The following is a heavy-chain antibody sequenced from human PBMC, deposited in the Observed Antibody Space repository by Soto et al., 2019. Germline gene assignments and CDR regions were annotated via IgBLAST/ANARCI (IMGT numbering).Heavy chain of an antibody. CDR3: ARNYDNLTGYYNYWFDP. Sequence: ASVKVSCKASGYTFTSYGISWVRQAPGQGLEWMGWISAYNGNTNYAQKLQGRVTMTTDTSTSTAYMELRSLRSDDTAVYYCARNYDNLTGYYNYWFDPWGQGTLVTVSP. J-gene: IGHJ5*02. V-gene: IGHV1-18*01. D-gene: IGHD3-9*01. CDR1: GYTFTSYG. CDR2: ISAYNGNT.